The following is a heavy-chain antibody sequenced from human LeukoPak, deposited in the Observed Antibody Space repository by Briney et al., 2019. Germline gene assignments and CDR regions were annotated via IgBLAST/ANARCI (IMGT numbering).Heavy chain of an antibody. J-gene: IGHJ3*02. CDR1: GGSISSSNW. D-gene: IGHD6-13*01. CDR2: IYHSGST. V-gene: IGHV4-4*02. Sequence: SETLSLTCAVSGGSISSSNWWSWVRQPPGKGLEWIGEIYHSGSTNYNPSLKSRVTISVDKSKNQFSLKLSSVTAADTAVYYCARGVIHSSSFSGGAFDIWGQGTMVTVSS. CDR3: ARGVIHSSSFSGGAFDI.